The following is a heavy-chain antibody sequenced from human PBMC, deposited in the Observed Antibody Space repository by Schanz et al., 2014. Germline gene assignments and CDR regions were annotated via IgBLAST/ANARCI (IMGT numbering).Heavy chain of an antibody. J-gene: IGHJ4*02. D-gene: IGHD4-17*01. CDR3: ARGYGDSATDF. Sequence: QVQLVQSGTEVKKPGASVKVSCKASGYTLSAYSLHWVRQAPGQGLEWMGRIISILGIPNYAQKFQGRVTITADRSTSTAYMELSSLRSEDTAVYYCARGYGDSATDFWGQGTLVTVSS. V-gene: IGHV1-69*09. CDR2: IISILGIP. CDR1: GYTLSAYS.